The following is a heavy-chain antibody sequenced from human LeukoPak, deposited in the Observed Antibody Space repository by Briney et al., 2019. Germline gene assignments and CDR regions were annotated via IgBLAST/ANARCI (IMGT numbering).Heavy chain of an antibody. Sequence: PGGSLRLSCAASGFTFSSYWMRWVRQAPGKGLEWVANIKQDGSEKYYVDSVKGRFTISRDNAKNSLYLQMNSLRSEDTAVYYCAREPRYSAYDRVLDYWGQGTLVTVSS. CDR3: AREPRYSAYDRVLDY. CDR1: GFTFSSYW. V-gene: IGHV3-7*03. CDR2: IKQDGSEK. J-gene: IGHJ4*02. D-gene: IGHD5-12*01.